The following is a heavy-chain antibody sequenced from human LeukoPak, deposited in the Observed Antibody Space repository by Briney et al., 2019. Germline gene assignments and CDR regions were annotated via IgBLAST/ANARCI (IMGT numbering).Heavy chain of an antibody. V-gene: IGHV1-18*01. CDR3: ALGEYSSGWYMDYYYMDV. Sequence: ASVKVSCKASGYTFTSYAFRWVRQAPGQGLEWMGWISAYNGNTNYAQKFQGRVTITTDESTSTAYMELSSLRSEDTAVYYCALGEYSSGWYMDYYYMDVWGKGTTVTVSS. J-gene: IGHJ6*03. CDR1: GYTFTSYA. CDR2: ISAYNGNT. D-gene: IGHD6-19*01.